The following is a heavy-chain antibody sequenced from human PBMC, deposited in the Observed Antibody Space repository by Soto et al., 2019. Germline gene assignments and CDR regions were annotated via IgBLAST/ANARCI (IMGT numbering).Heavy chain of an antibody. Sequence: SETLSLPCTVSGGSMSSSNWRHWVRQSPGKGLEWIGEAHHSGRTNYNPSLKSRVTISVDKSKNHFSLKLSSVTAADTAVYYCARSEATGLDYWVQGTLVTVSS. V-gene: IGHV4-4*02. CDR2: AHHSGRT. J-gene: IGHJ4*02. CDR1: GGSMSSSNW. D-gene: IGHD1-26*01. CDR3: ARSEATGLDY.